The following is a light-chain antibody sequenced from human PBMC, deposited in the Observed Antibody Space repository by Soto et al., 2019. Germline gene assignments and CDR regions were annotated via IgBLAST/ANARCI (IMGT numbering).Light chain of an antibody. J-gene: IGKJ1*01. V-gene: IGKV3D-20*01. CDR2: DAS. CDR1: QFVSSY. CDR3: QQYGSSPWT. Sequence: EIVMTQSPVTLSVSPEERATLSCRASQFVSSYLARYQQKPVLAPRLLIYDASSRATGIPDRFSGSGSGTDFTLTISRLEPEDFAVYYCQQYGSSPWTFGQGTKVDIK.